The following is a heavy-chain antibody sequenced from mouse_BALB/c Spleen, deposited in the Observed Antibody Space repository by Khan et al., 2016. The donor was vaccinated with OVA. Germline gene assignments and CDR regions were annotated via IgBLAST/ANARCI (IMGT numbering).Heavy chain of an antibody. Sequence: QVQLKESAPGLVAPSQSLSITCTISGFSLTNYGVHWIRQPPGKGLEWLVVIWSDGSTTYNSAPKSRLTISKDNSKSQVFLKMNSLQTDDTAMYFCARQPYYHYNIMDYWGQGTSVTVSS. CDR3: ARQPYYHYNIMDY. CDR2: IWSDGST. J-gene: IGHJ4*01. D-gene: IGHD2-10*01. CDR1: GFSLTNYG. V-gene: IGHV2-6-1*01.